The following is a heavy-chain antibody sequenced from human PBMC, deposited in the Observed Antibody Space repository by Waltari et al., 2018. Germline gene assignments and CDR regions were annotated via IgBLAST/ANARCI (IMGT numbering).Heavy chain of an antibody. V-gene: IGHV1-69-2*01. CDR1: GYTFMDYV. Sequence: EVDLVQSGAEVKKPGATVKISCKASGYTFMDYVMHWVKQAPGKGLEWMGRIDPEDGETVYSEKFQGRVTITADTSTDTAYMELSSLTSGDTAVYYCAPLPGGSGQTFDYWGQGTLVTVSS. CDR2: IDPEDGET. CDR3: APLPGGSGQTFDY. J-gene: IGHJ4*02. D-gene: IGHD3-10*01.